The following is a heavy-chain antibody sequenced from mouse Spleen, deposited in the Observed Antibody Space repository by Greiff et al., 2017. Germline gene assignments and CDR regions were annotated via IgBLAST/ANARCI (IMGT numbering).Heavy chain of an antibody. CDR2: IDPETGGT. CDR1: GYTFTDYE. Sequence: QVQLKQSGAELVRPGASVTLSCKASGYTFTDYEMHWVKQTPVHGLEWIGAIDPETGGTAYNQKFKGKAILTADKSSSTAYMELRSLTSEDSAVYYCTRPHYGSSFHWYFDVWGAGTTVTVSS. CDR3: TRPHYGSSFHWYFDV. V-gene: IGHV1-15*01. D-gene: IGHD1-1*01. J-gene: IGHJ1*01.